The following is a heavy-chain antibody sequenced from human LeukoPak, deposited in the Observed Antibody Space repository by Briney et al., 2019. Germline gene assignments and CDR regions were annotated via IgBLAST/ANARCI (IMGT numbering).Heavy chain of an antibody. CDR3: AKRDRPCSGDCSAPYYFDY. CDR1: GFTFNYYN. CDR2: ISSRGFNT. D-gene: IGHD2-21*02. Sequence: GGSLRLSCAASGFTFNYYNMNWVRQAPGKGLEWVCSISSRGFNTYYADSVKGRFTISRDNSKNTLHLQMSILRAEDTAVYYCAKRDRPCSGDCSAPYYFDYWGQGTLVTVSS. J-gene: IGHJ4*02. V-gene: IGHV3-23*01.